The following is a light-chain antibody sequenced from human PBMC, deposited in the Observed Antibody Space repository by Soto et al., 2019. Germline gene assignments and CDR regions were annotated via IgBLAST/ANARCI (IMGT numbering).Light chain of an antibody. J-gene: IGKJ1*01. CDR3: LQYYNHPET. CDR1: RSISTC. CDR2: DAS. V-gene: IGKV1-5*01. Sequence: DIQMTQSPSTLSASVGDRVTLTCRASRSISTCLAWYQQKPGQAPKLLIYDASTLPRGVPARFSGSGSGTDFTITISRPHPEDFATYYSLQYYNHPETFGQGTKVDIK.